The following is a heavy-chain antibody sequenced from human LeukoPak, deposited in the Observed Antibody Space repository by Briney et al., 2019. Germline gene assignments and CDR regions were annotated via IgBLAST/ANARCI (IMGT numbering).Heavy chain of an antibody. CDR2: ISYDGSNK. Sequence: PEGSLRLSCAASGFTFSSYAMNWVRQAPGNGPEWVAVISYDGSNKYYADSVKGRFTISRDNSKNTLYLQMNSLRAEDTAVYYCARDRGDYYAEYFQHWGPRTLVTVSS. J-gene: IGHJ1*01. D-gene: IGHD4-17*01. CDR1: GFTFSSYA. CDR3: ARDRGDYYAEYFQH. V-gene: IGHV3-30-3*01.